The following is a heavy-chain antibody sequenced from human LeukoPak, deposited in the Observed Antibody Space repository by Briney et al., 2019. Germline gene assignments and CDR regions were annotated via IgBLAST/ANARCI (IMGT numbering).Heavy chain of an antibody. V-gene: IGHV1-18*01. CDR2: ISAYNGNT. J-gene: IGHJ4*02. Sequence: GASVKVSCKASGYTFTRYGISCVRQAPGQGLEWMGWISAYNGNTNDAQKLQGRVTMTTDTSTSKAYMELRSLRSDDTAAYYCARDDGYSGYGETFDYWGQGTLVTVSS. CDR1: GYTFTRYG. CDR3: ARDDGYSGYGETFDY. D-gene: IGHD5-12*01.